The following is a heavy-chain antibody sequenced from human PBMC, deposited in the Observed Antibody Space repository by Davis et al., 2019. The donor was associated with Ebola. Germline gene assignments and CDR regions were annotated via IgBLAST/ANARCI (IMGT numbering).Heavy chain of an antibody. D-gene: IGHD3-3*01. CDR3: ARTYYQRGVVISYFDS. CDR2: IYSGGST. Sequence: GESLKISCAASGFTFSSYAMSWVRQAPGKGLEWVSVIYSGGSTYYADSVKGRFTISRDNAKNSLFLQMNSLSAEDTAVYYCARTYYQRGVVISYFDSWGQGNLVTVSS. V-gene: IGHV3-66*01. J-gene: IGHJ4*02. CDR1: GFTFSSYA.